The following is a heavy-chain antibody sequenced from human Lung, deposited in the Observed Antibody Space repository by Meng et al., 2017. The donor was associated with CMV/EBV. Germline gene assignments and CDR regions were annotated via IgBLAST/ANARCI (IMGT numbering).Heavy chain of an antibody. V-gene: IGHV3-30*04. J-gene: IGHJ4*02. Sequence: SXXASGFTFSNYAMHWVRQAPGKGLEWVAAVSYDGRNEYYAGSVQGRFTISRDNSKNTLYLQMSSLRAEDTAVHYCAREDYDFWSGFLHWGQGTXVPVAS. CDR1: GFTFSNYA. D-gene: IGHD3-3*01. CDR3: AREDYDFWSGFLH. CDR2: VSYDGRNE.